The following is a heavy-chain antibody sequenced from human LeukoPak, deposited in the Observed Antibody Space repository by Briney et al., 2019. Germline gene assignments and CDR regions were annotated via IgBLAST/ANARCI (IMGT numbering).Heavy chain of an antibody. J-gene: IGHJ1*01. CDR1: GFTFNSYV. V-gene: IGHV3-64*04. CDR2: IRGDGAST. CDR3: ARESVVVVAPRGLWESGGDRKGGHFEH. D-gene: IGHD2-15*01. Sequence: GGSLRLSCSASGFTFNSYVMHWVRQAPGKGLEYVSGIRGDGASTYYADSVKGRFTISRDNSKNTLYVQMNSLRAEDTAIYYCARESVVVVAPRGLWESGGDRKGGHFEHWGQGTLVTVSS.